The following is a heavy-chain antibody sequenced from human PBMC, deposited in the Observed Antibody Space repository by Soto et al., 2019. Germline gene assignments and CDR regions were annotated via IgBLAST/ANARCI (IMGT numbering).Heavy chain of an antibody. CDR2: IIPIFGTA. J-gene: IGHJ5*02. CDR3: ARVGTYYYDSSGYPAYNWFDP. CDR1: GGTFSSYA. D-gene: IGHD3-22*01. V-gene: IGHV1-69*01. Sequence: QVQLVQSGAEVKKPGSSVKVSCKASGGTFSSYAISWVRQAPGQGLEWMGGIIPIFGTANYAQKFQGRVTITADESTSTAYMELSSLRSEDTAVYYCARVGTYYYDSSGYPAYNWFDPWGQGTLVTVSS.